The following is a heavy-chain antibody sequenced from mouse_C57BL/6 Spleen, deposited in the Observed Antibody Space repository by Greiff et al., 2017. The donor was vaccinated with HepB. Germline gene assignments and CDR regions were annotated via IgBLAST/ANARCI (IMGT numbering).Heavy chain of an antibody. CDR3: ARGGNWAYWYFDV. CDR2: IWSGGST. D-gene: IGHD4-1*01. V-gene: IGHV2-2*01. Sequence: VQLQESGPGLVQPSQSLSITCTVSGFSLTSYGVHWVRQSPGKGLEWLGVIWSGGSTDYNAAFISRLSISKDNSKSQVFFKMNSLQADDTAIYYCARGGNWAYWYFDVWGTGTTVTVSS. J-gene: IGHJ1*03. CDR1: GFSLTSYG.